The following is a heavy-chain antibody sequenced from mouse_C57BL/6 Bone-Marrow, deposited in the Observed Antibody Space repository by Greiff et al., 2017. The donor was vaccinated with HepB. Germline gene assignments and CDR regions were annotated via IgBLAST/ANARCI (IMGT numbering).Heavy chain of an antibody. D-gene: IGHD1-1*01. Sequence: ESGPGLVNPSQSLSLTCSVTGYSITSGYYWNWIRQFPGNKLEWMGYISYDGSNNYNPSLKNRISITRDTSKNQFFLKLNSVTTEDTATYYCAREQGSYYYGSRAMDYWGQGTSVTVSS. CDR3: AREQGSYYYGSRAMDY. CDR1: GYSITSGYY. V-gene: IGHV3-6*01. CDR2: ISYDGSN. J-gene: IGHJ4*01.